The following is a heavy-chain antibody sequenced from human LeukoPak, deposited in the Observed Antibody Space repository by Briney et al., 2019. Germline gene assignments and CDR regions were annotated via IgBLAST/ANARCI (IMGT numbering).Heavy chain of an antibody. CDR1: DGSISNRVYY. CDR3: ARAPYGSPDY. D-gene: IGHD3-10*01. Sequence: PSETLSLTCTVSDGSISNRVYYWGWIRQPPGKGLEWIGSISYTGSTYYNPSLKRRVTISVDTSKNQFSLKLSSVTAADTAVYYCARAPYGSPDYWGQGTLVTVSS. CDR2: ISYTGST. J-gene: IGHJ4*02. V-gene: IGHV4-39*01.